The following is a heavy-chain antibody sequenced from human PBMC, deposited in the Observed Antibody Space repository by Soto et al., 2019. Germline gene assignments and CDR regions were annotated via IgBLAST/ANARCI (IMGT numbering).Heavy chain of an antibody. CDR1: GYTFISYS. V-gene: IGHV5-51*01. Sequence: GESLKISCKGSGYTFISYSIGWVRQMPGKGLEWMGIIYASDSDTRYSPSFQGQVTISVDKSISTAYLQWSSLKASDTDIYYCASAMKYSYVYLWGQGTLVTVSS. D-gene: IGHD5-18*01. CDR3: ASAMKYSYVYL. J-gene: IGHJ4*02. CDR2: IYASDSDT.